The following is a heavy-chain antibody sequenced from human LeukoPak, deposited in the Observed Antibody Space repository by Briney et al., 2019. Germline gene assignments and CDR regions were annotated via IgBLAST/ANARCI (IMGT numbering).Heavy chain of an antibody. CDR2: IRSKAYGGTT. CDR3: TRDLGVLLWFGELLVGWFDP. V-gene: IGHV3-49*04. CDR1: GFTFGDYA. J-gene: IGHJ5*02. Sequence: GGSLRLSCTASGFTFGDYAMSWVRQAPGKGLEWVGFIRSKAYGGTTEYAASVKGRFTISRDDSKSIAYLQMSSLKTEDTAVYYCTRDLGVLLWFGELLVGWFDPWGQGTLVTVSS. D-gene: IGHD3-10*01.